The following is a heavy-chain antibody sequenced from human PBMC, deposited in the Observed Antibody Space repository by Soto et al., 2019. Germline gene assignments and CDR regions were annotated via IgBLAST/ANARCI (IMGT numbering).Heavy chain of an antibody. Sequence: SETLSLTCSVSSGSISSGGYSWSWIRQPPGKGLEWIGYIYPNGITSHNPSLKSRVTISVDTSKNQFSLKLSSVTAADTAVYYCARHGSPGVRIQLWYTKGPFDYWGQGTLVTVSS. D-gene: IGHD5-18*01. CDR3: ARHGSPGVRIQLWYTKGPFDY. CDR2: IYPNGIT. J-gene: IGHJ4*02. CDR1: SGSISSGGYS. V-gene: IGHV4-30-2*03.